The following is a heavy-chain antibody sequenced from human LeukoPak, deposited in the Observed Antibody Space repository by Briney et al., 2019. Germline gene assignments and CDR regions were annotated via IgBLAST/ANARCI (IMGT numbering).Heavy chain of an antibody. CDR3: ARDPTGASV. CDR2: IYRGGTT. V-gene: IGHV3-53*01. D-gene: IGHD1-14*01. CDR1: GFTIINNY. Sequence: GGSLRPSCAASGFTIINNYMSWVRLAPGKGLEWISAIYRGGTTYYVDSVKGRFTISRDNSKNMVHLQMNGLTPEDTAVYYCARDPTGASVWGKGTTVTVSS. J-gene: IGHJ6*04.